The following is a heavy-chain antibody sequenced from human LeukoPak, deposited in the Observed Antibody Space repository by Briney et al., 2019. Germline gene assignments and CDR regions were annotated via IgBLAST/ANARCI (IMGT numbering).Heavy chain of an antibody. CDR1: GDTFTSYG. D-gene: IGHD3-10*01. V-gene: IGHV1-18*01. CDR2: ISAYNGNT. CDR3: ARGSGSSNYYYYYYMDV. J-gene: IGHJ6*03. Sequence: GASVKVSCKASGDTFTSYGISWVRRAPGQGLEWMGWISAYNGNTNYAQKLQGRVTMTTDTSTSTAYMELRSLRSDDTAVYYCARGSGSSNYYYYYYMDVLGKGTTVTVSS.